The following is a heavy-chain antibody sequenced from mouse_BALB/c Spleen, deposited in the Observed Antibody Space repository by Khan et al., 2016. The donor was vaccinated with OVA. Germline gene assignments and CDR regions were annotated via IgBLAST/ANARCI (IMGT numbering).Heavy chain of an antibody. CDR3: ARSTDRYGFDY. CDR2: MMYSGST. D-gene: IGHD2-14*01. J-gene: IGHJ3*01. Sequence: EVQLQESGPSLVKPSQTLSLTCSFTGDSIISGYWDWIRKFPGNKLEYMGYMMYSGSTYYNPSLKCRIFITRLTSKNQYYLQYNSVTTEDTAKYDCARSTDRYGFDYWGPGALVTVSA. V-gene: IGHV3-8*02. CDR1: GDSIISGY.